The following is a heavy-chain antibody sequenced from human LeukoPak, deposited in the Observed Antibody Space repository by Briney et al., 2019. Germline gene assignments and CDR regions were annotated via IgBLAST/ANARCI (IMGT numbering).Heavy chain of an antibody. V-gene: IGHV1-2*02. CDR3: ASLWSMVTGTPGPNWFDP. Sequence: ASVKVSCKASGYTFTGYYMHWVRQAPGQGLEWMGWINPNSGGTNYAQKFQGRVTMTRDTSISTAYMELSRLRSDDTAVYYCASLWSMVTGTPGPNWFDPWGQGTLVTVPS. CDR1: GYTFTGYY. CDR2: INPNSGGT. D-gene: IGHD1-20*01. J-gene: IGHJ5*02.